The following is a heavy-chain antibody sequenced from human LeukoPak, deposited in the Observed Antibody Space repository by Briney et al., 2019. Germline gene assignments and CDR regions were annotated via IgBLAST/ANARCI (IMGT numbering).Heavy chain of an antibody. J-gene: IGHJ5*02. D-gene: IGHD1-26*01. CDR3: ARDNSVGETAWWFDP. V-gene: IGHV1-46*01. Sequence: ASVKVSCKASGGTFSSYAISWVRQAPGQGLEWMGFINPSGSSAAYAQKFQGRLTMTRDMFTSTDYMELTSLTSDDTAVYYCARDNSVGETAWWFDPWGQGTLVTVSS. CDR1: GGTFSSYA. CDR2: INPSGSSA.